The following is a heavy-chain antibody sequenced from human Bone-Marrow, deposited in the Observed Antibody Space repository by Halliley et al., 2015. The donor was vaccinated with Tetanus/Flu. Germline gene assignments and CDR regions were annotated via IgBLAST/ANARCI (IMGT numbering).Heavy chain of an antibody. CDR2: IFYSGRS. Sequence: LRLSCTVSGGSVSSESYYWSWLRQPPGKGLEWIGYIFYSGRSNYNPSLNSRVTISVDTSKNQFSLKLSSVTAADTAVYYCARANGEFYFGSGNFDYWGQGTLVTVSS. CDR1: GGSVSSESYY. V-gene: IGHV4-61*01. CDR3: ARANGEFYFGSGNFDY. J-gene: IGHJ4*02. D-gene: IGHD3-10*01.